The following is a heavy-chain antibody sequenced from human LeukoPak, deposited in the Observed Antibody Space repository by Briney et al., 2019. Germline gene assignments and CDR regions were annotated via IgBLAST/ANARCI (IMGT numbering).Heavy chain of an antibody. V-gene: IGHV4-34*01. Sequence: GSLRLSCAASGFTFRSFSMTWVRQAPGKGLEWIGEMNDSGRTYYNTSLKSRFTISVDTSKKEFSLKLSSVTAADTAVYYCARAWGLSRAVVVGTATHYLDSWGQGTLVTVSS. D-gene: IGHD2-15*01. CDR1: GFTFRSFS. CDR3: ARAWGLSRAVVVGTATHYLDS. J-gene: IGHJ4*02. CDR2: MNDSGRT.